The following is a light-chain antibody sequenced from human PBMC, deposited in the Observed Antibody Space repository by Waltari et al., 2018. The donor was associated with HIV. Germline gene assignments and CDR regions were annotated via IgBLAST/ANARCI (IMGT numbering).Light chain of an antibody. Sequence: ILLTQSPATLSVSPGDIATLSCTASQSVFNNLAWYQQRPGQAPRLLIYGASTRITTVPDRFSGSGSGTEFTLTINNLQSEDLGLYYCQQYNDWLEPTFGGGTKVEV. V-gene: IGKV3-15*01. CDR1: QSVFNN. J-gene: IGKJ4*01. CDR3: QQYNDWLEPT. CDR2: GAS.